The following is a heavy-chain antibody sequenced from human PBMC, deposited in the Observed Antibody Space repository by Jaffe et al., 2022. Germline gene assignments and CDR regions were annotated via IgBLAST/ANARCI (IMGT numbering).Heavy chain of an antibody. J-gene: IGHJ4*02. CDR1: GFTFSSYW. V-gene: IGHV3-7*01. CDR3: ARDCGAMVQPCDY. D-gene: IGHD5-18*01. CDR2: IKQDGSEK. Sequence: EVQLVESGGGLVQPGGSLRLSCAASGFTFSSYWMSWVRQAPGKGLEWVANIKQDGSEKYYVDSVKGRFTISRDNAKNSLYLQMNSLRAEDTAVYYCARDCGAMVQPCDYWGQGTLVTVSS.